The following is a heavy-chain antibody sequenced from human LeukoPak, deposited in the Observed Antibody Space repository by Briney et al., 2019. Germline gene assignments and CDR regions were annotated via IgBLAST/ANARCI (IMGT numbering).Heavy chain of an antibody. CDR3: ARDGARIQLWWFDY. Sequence: ASVKVSCKASGYTFTDYYMHWVRQAPGQGLEWMGIINPSGGGTRYAQRFQGRVTMTKDTSTSTVYMEVSSLRSEDTAVYYCARDGARIQLWWFDYWGQGTLDTVSS. CDR1: GYTFTDYY. V-gene: IGHV1-46*01. CDR2: INPSGGGT. D-gene: IGHD1-1*01. J-gene: IGHJ4*02.